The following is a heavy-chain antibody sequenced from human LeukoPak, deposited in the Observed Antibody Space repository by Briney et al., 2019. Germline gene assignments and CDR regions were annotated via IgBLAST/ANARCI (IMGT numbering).Heavy chain of an antibody. CDR3: ARVRQFCSSTSCPNYPTY. CDR2: INPNSGGT. V-gene: IGHV1-2*02. J-gene: IGHJ4*02. Sequence: ASVKVSCTASGFTFTGYYMHWVRQAPGQGLEWMGWINPNSGGTKHAQKFDGRFTMSRDTSISTAYRELSRLRSEDTAVYYCARVRQFCSSTSCPNYPTYWGRGTLVTVSS. CDR1: GFTFTGYY. D-gene: IGHD2-2*01.